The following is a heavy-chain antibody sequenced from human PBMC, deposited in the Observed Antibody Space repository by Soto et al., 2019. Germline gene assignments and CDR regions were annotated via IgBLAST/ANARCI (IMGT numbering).Heavy chain of an antibody. CDR2: IYYSGNT. V-gene: IGHV4-31*03. J-gene: IGHJ4*02. CDR1: CGSISSGGYY. Sequence: SETLSLTCTVSCGSISSGGYYWSWIRQHPGKGLEWIGYIYYSGNTYYNPSLKSRVTISVDTSKNQFSLKLSSVTAADTAVYYCARATYYYDSSGYSDRVLDYWGQGTLVTVS. CDR3: ARATYYYDSSGYSDRVLDY. D-gene: IGHD3-22*01.